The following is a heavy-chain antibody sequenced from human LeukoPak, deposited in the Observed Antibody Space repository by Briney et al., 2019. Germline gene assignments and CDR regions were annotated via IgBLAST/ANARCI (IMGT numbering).Heavy chain of an antibody. CDR1: GYTFTSYG. Sequence: ASVKVSCKASGYTFTSYGISWVRQAPGQGLEWMGWISAYNGNTNYAQKLQGRVTMTTDTSTSTAYMELRSLRYDDTAVYYCARGRRLRYFDWLPADAFDIWGQGTMVTVSS. D-gene: IGHD3-9*01. J-gene: IGHJ3*02. CDR3: ARGRRLRYFDWLPADAFDI. V-gene: IGHV1-18*01. CDR2: ISAYNGNT.